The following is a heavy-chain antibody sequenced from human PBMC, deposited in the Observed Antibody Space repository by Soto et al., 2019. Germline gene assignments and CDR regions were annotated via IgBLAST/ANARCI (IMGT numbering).Heavy chain of an antibody. CDR3: AMLSTLNGGDCHGGNCYGVFDI. J-gene: IGHJ3*02. CDR1: GYTFTSYY. Sequence: ASVKVSCKASGYTFTSYYMHWVRQAPGQGLEWMGIITPSGGSTNYAQRFQGRVTMTSDTSTSTVYVELSSLRSEDTAVYYCAMLSTLNGGDCHGGNCYGVFDIWGQGTLVTVSS. V-gene: IGHV1-46*01. CDR2: ITPSGGST. D-gene: IGHD2-15*01.